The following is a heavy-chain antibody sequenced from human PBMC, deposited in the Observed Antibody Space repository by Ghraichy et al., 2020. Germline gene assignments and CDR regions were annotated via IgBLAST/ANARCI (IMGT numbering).Heavy chain of an antibody. Sequence: GVLNISCAASGFTVSSNYMSWVRQAPGKGLEWVSVIYSGGSTYYADSVKGRFTISRDNSKNTLYLQMNSLRAEDTAVYYCAREMGWELPYFDYWGQGTLVTVSS. D-gene: IGHD1-26*01. CDR1: GFTVSSNY. CDR3: AREMGWELPYFDY. J-gene: IGHJ4*02. CDR2: IYSGGST. V-gene: IGHV3-53*01.